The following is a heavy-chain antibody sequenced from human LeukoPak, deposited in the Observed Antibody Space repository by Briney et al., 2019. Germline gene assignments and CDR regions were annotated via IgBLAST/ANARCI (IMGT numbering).Heavy chain of an antibody. V-gene: IGHV1-18*01. Sequence: ASVKVSCKSSGYTFTSYGIIWVRQAPGQGLEWMGWISAYNGNTNYAQKLQGRVTMTTDTSTSTAYMELRSLRSDDTAVYYCARWYYYDSSGYLDYWGQGTLVTVSS. D-gene: IGHD3-22*01. J-gene: IGHJ4*02. CDR3: ARWYYYDSSGYLDY. CDR2: ISAYNGNT. CDR1: GYTFTSYG.